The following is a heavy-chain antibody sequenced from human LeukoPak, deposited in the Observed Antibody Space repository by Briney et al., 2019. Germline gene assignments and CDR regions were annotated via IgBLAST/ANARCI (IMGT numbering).Heavy chain of an antibody. CDR2: ISYDGSNK. J-gene: IGHJ5*02. CDR1: GFTLSDYG. Sequence: GGSLRLSCAVSGFTLSDYGIHWVRQAPGKGLEWVAVISYDGSNKYYADSVKGRFTISRDNSKNTLYLQMNSLRAEDTAVYYCAKSYGSGSYPDSHHWGQGTLVTVSS. CDR3: AKSYGSGSYPDSHH. V-gene: IGHV3-30*18. D-gene: IGHD3-10*01.